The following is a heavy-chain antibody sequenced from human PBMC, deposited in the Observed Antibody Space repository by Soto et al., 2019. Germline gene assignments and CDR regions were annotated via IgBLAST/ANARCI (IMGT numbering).Heavy chain of an antibody. J-gene: IGHJ4*02. Sequence: SGTLSLSCCVYGGSFSGYDWSWGRQPPGKGLEWIGEIDHSGSTNYHPSLKSRVTISVDTSKNQFSLKLSSVTAADTAVYYCAGLLRLADYWGQGTLVTVSS. CDR2: IDHSGST. CDR1: GGSFSGYD. CDR3: AGLLRLADY. V-gene: IGHV4-34*01. D-gene: IGHD3-10*01.